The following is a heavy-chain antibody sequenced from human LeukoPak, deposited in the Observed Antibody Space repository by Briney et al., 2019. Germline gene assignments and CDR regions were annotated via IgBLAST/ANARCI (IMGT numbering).Heavy chain of an antibody. CDR1: GFTFSTST. D-gene: IGHD1-26*01. CDR2: IWADEKYK. Sequence: GGSLRLSCVASGFTFSTSTMHWVRQTPGKGLEWVSVIWADEKYKDYVDSVKGRFTISRDNSGNTLYLQMSSLRAEDTAVYYCARARLASGGWYFAHWGQGTLVTVSS. V-gene: IGHV3-33*01. CDR3: ARARLASGGWYFAH. J-gene: IGHJ4*02.